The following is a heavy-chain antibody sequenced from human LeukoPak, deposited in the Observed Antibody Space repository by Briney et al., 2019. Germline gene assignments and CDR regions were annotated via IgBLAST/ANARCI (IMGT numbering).Heavy chain of an antibody. Sequence: GGSLRLSCTASGFTFSNAWMTWVRQAPGKGLEWVSAISGSGGSTYYADSVKGRFTISRDNSKNTLYLQMNSLRAEDTAVYYCAKDPDHIVVVTAIGAYFDYWGQGTLVTVSS. D-gene: IGHD2-21*02. J-gene: IGHJ4*02. V-gene: IGHV3-23*01. CDR1: GFTFSNAW. CDR2: ISGSGGST. CDR3: AKDPDHIVVVTAIGAYFDY.